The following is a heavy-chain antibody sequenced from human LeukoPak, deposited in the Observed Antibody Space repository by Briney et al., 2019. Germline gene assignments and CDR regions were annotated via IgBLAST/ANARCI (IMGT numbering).Heavy chain of an antibody. J-gene: IGHJ6*02. CDR3: ARTTIPTCMDV. CDR2: IYPSDSDT. D-gene: IGHD2/OR15-2a*01. V-gene: IGHV5-51*03. Sequence: GESLKISCKGSGYTFTNYWIGWVRQMPGKGLDWMGIIYPSDSDTRYNPSFQGQVTISVDKSINTAYLQWSSLKASDTAMYYCARTTIPTCMDVWGQGTTVTVSS. CDR1: GYTFTNYW.